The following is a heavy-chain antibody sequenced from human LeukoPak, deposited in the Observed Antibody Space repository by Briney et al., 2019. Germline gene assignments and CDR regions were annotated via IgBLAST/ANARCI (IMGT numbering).Heavy chain of an antibody. CDR1: GFTFSSYA. D-gene: IGHD6-13*01. V-gene: IGHV3-23*01. CDR2: IRGDGGNK. CDR3: AKDQRSIAAAGKLPTYIAY. Sequence: PGGSLRLSCAASGFTFSSYAMRWVRQAPGKGLEWVASIRGDGGNKYYADSVKGRFTISRDNSKNTLYLQMNSLRAEDTAVYYCAKDQRSIAAAGKLPTYIAYWGQGTLVTVSS. J-gene: IGHJ4*02.